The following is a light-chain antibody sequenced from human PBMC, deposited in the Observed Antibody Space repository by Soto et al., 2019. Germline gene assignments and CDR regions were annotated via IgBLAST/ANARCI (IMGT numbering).Light chain of an antibody. CDR1: QSVSSY. CDR3: QQRSNWPGLT. Sequence: EIVLTQSPATLSLSPGERATLSCRASQSVSSYLAWYQQKPGQAPRLLIYDASNRATGIPARFSGSGSGTDFTLTISGLEPEDFAVYYCQQRSNWPGLTFGGGTKVETK. CDR2: DAS. V-gene: IGKV3-11*01. J-gene: IGKJ4*01.